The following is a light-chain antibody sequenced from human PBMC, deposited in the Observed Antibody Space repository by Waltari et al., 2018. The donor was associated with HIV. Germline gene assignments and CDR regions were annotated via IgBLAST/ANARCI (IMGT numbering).Light chain of an antibody. CDR3: QTGRTGIWL. CDR2: LDSDGGH. CDR1: SGHSDYA. V-gene: IGLV4-69*01. Sequence: QLALTQSPSASASLGASVRLTCTLTSGHSDYAIAWPQQPPEKGPRFLMKLDSDGGHIKGDGVPERFSGSSSGAERYLTISSLRSEDEADYYCQTGRTGIWLFGGGTKLTVL. J-gene: IGLJ3*02.